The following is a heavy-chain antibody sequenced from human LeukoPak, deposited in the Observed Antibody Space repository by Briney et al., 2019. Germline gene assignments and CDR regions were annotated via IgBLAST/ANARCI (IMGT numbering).Heavy chain of an antibody. CDR1: GGSISSSSYY. CDR2: ISYSGST. V-gene: IGHV4-61*05. Sequence: SETLSLTCTVSGGSISSSSYYWGWIRQPPGKGLEWIGYISYSGSTNYNPSLKSRVTISVDTSKNQFSLKLSSVTAADTAVYYCARLGPAAGTSFDYWGQGTLVTVSS. D-gene: IGHD6-13*01. CDR3: ARLGPAAGTSFDY. J-gene: IGHJ4*02.